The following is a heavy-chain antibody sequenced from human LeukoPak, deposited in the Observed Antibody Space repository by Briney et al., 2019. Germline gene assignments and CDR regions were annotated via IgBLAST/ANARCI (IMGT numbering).Heavy chain of an antibody. CDR3: ARGTYSSSGWFDP. Sequence: SVKVSCKASGGTFSSYAISWVRQAPGQGLEWMGGIIPIFGTANYAQKFQGRVTITADKSTSTAYMELSSLRSEDTAVYYCARGTYSSSGWFDPWGQGTLVTVSS. D-gene: IGHD6-6*01. CDR1: GGTFSSYA. J-gene: IGHJ5*02. CDR2: IIPIFGTA. V-gene: IGHV1-69*06.